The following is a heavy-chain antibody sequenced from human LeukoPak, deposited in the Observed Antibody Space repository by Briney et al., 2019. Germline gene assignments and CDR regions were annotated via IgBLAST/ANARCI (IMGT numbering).Heavy chain of an antibody. J-gene: IGHJ4*02. V-gene: IGHV4-4*07. CDR3: STAAYSNYFDF. CDR1: WCYICSHY. CDR2: IYTSGST. D-gene: IGHD4-11*01. Sequence: RSSETLSLTYTVWWCYICSHYWSGIRQPAGKGLEWIGRIYTSGSTNYNPSLKSRVTISVDKSKNQFSLKLSTVPAADTAVYYCSTAAYSNYFDFWGQGTLVTVSS.